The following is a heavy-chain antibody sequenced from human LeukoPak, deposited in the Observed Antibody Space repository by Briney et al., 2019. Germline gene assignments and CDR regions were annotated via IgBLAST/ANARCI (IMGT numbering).Heavy chain of an antibody. CDR2: IYTSGST. J-gene: IGHJ4*02. D-gene: IGHD6-13*01. CDR1: GGSISSGSYY. CDR3: ARASIAAAGTVTNFDY. V-gene: IGHV4-61*02. Sequence: SEILSLTCTVSGGSISSGSYYWSWIRQPAGKGLEWIGRIYTSGSTNYNPSLKSRVTISVDTSKNQFSLKLSSVTAADTAVYYCARASIAAAGTVTNFDYWGQGTLVTVSS.